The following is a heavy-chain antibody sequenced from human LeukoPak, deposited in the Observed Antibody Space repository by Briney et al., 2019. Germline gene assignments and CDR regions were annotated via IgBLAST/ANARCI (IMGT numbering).Heavy chain of an antibody. CDR2: IYYSGST. CDR1: GGSISSGDYY. J-gene: IGHJ4*02. D-gene: IGHD5-12*01. Sequence: SETLSLTCTVSGGSISSGDYYWSWIRQPPGNGLEWIGYIYYSGSTYYNPSLKSRVTISVDTSKNQFPLKLSSVTAADTAVYYCARDKGGYSGYEHTFDYWGQGTLVTVSS. CDR3: ARDKGGYSGYEHTFDY. V-gene: IGHV4-30-4*01.